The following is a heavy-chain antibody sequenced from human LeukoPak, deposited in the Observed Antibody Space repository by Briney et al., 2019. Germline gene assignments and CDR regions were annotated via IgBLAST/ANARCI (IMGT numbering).Heavy chain of an antibody. CDR2: IYSGGSA. CDR3: AKGTRSGYYANWFDP. Sequence: GGSLRLSCAASGFTVSSNYMSWVRQAPGRGLEWVSVIYSGGSAYYADSVKGRFTISRDNSKNTLFLQMNSLRAGDTAVYYCAKGTRSGYYANWFDPWGQGTLVTVSS. J-gene: IGHJ5*02. D-gene: IGHD3-22*01. V-gene: IGHV3-66*01. CDR1: GFTVSSNY.